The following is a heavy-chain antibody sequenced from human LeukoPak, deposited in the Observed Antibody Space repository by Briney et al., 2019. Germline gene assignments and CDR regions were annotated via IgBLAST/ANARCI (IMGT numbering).Heavy chain of an antibody. Sequence: SETLSLTCAVSGGSISSTNWWSWVRQPPGKGLEWIGQIYHSGSTNYNPSLKSRVTISVDKSKNQFSLKLSSVTAADTAVYYCARGNYYDSSGYYPYDAFDIWGQGTMVTVSS. CDR3: ARGNYYDSSGYYPYDAFDI. J-gene: IGHJ3*02. CDR1: GGSISSTNW. D-gene: IGHD3-22*01. V-gene: IGHV4-4*02. CDR2: IYHSGST.